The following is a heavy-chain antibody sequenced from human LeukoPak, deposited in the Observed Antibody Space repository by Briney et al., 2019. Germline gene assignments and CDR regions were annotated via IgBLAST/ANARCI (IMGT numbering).Heavy chain of an antibody. J-gene: IGHJ4*02. Sequence: GASVKVSCKTSGYTFTSYLIHWVRQAPGQGLEWMGIINPSGASTSYAQRFQGRVTMTRDVSTSTVYMELSSLRSEDAAVYYRARETPGTGAFDYWGQGTLVTVSS. V-gene: IGHV1-46*01. CDR3: ARETPGTGAFDY. CDR1: GYTFTSYL. D-gene: IGHD3/OR15-3a*01. CDR2: INPSGAST.